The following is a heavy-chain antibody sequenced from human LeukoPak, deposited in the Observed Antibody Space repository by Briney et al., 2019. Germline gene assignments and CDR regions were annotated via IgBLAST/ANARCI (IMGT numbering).Heavy chain of an antibody. V-gene: IGHV3-23*01. CDR2: ISGSGGST. D-gene: IGHD3-9*01. CDR1: GFTFSSYA. CDR3: ARSSSYYDILTGYYPYYFDY. Sequence: GGSLRLSCAASGFTFSSYAMSWVRQAPGKGLEWVSAISGSGGSTYYADSVKGRFTISRDNAKNLLYLQMNSLRAEDTAVYYCARSSSYYDILTGYYPYYFDYWGQGTLVTVSS. J-gene: IGHJ4*02.